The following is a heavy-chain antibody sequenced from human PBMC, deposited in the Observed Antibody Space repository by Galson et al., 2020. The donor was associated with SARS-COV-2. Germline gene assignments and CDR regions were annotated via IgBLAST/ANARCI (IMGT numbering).Heavy chain of an antibody. D-gene: IGHD6-13*01. J-gene: IGHJ3*02. V-gene: IGHV1-18*01. CDR2: ISPYSGDT. CDR3: AVTQQLAFDAFDI. Sequence: ASVKVSCKASGYTFTSYGINWLRQAPGQGLEWMGWISPYSGDTNSAQKLQGRVTMTTDTSTSTAYMELRSLRSDDTAVYYCAVTQQLAFDAFDIWGQGTMVTVSS. CDR1: GYTFTSYG.